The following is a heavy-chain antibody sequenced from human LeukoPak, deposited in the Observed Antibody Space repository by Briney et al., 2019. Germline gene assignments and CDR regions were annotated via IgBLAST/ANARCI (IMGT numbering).Heavy chain of an antibody. Sequence: GGSLRLSCAASGFTFSSYDMHWVRQATGKGLEWVSAIGTAGDTYYPGSVKGRFTISRENAKNSLYLQMNSLRAGDTAVYYCARGGFGENNDWFDPWGQGTLVTVSS. CDR1: GFTFSSYD. CDR3: ARGGFGENNDWFDP. V-gene: IGHV3-13*01. J-gene: IGHJ5*02. CDR2: IGTAGDT. D-gene: IGHD3-10*01.